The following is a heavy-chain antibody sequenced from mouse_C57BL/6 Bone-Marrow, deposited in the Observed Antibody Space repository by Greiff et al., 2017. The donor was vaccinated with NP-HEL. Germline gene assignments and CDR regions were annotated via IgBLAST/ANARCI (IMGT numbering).Heavy chain of an antibody. CDR2: IDPENGDT. V-gene: IGHV14-4*01. CDR3: TTDCREAMDY. Sequence: EVQLVESGAELVRPGASVKLSCTASGFNIKDDYMHWVKQRPEQGLEWIGWIDPENGDTEYASKFQGKATITADTSSNTAYLQLSSLTSEYTAVYYCTTDCREAMDYWGQGTSVTVSS. J-gene: IGHJ4*01. CDR1: GFNIKDDY.